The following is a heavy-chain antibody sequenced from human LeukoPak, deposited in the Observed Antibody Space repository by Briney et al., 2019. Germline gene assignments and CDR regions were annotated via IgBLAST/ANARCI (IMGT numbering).Heavy chain of an antibody. J-gene: IGHJ5*02. Sequence: GGSLRLSCAASGFTFSSYSMNWVRQAPGKWLEWVSSISSSSSNIYYADSVKGRFTISRDNATNSQYLQMNSLRAEDTAVYYCARVLSGYDQTPPDHWGQGTLVTVSS. CDR2: ISSSSSNI. CDR3: ARVLSGYDQTPPDH. V-gene: IGHV3-21*04. D-gene: IGHD5-12*01. CDR1: GFTFSSYS.